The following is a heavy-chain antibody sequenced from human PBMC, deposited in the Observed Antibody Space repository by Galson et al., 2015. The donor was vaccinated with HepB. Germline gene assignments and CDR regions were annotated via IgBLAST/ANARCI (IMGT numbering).Heavy chain of an antibody. Sequence: SLRLSCAASGFSFSTYGMHWVRQAPGKGLEWVAVIWYDGSKQYYADSVKGRFTISRDNSENILYLQMNSLRVEDTAFYYCTRDSDYGDPGDYWGQGTLVTVS. D-gene: IGHD4-17*01. CDR3: TRDSDYGDPGDY. V-gene: IGHV3-33*08. J-gene: IGHJ4*02. CDR2: IWYDGSKQ. CDR1: GFSFSTYG.